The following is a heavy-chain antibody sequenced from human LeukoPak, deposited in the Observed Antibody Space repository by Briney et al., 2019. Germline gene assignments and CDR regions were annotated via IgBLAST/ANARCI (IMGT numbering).Heavy chain of an antibody. Sequence: GRSLRLSCAASGFTFSSYAMHWVRQAPGKGLEWVAVISYDGSNKYYADSVKGRFTISRDNSKNTLYLQVNSLRAEDTAVYYCARGLPAAMGGDAFDIWGQGTMVTASS. CDR2: ISYDGSNK. V-gene: IGHV3-30*04. J-gene: IGHJ3*02. D-gene: IGHD2-2*01. CDR3: ARGLPAAMGGDAFDI. CDR1: GFTFSSYA.